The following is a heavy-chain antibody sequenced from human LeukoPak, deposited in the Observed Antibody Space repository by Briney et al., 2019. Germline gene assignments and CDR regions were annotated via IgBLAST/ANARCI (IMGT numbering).Heavy chain of an antibody. CDR3: ARDVEYSNIYFYYYIDV. CDR2: INWNGAST. V-gene: IGHV3-20*04. CDR1: GFTFDDYD. J-gene: IGHJ6*03. D-gene: IGHD6-6*01. Sequence: GGSLGLSCAASGFTFDDYDMSWVRHVPGKGLEWVSAINWNGASTGYADSVKGRFTISRDNAKNSLYLQMNSLSAEDTALYFCARDVEYSNIYFYYYIDVWGKGTTVTVSS.